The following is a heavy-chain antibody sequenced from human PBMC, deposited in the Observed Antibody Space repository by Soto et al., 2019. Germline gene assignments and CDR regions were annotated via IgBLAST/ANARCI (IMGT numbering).Heavy chain of an antibody. CDR1: GGSISSGGYY. CDR2: IYYSGST. V-gene: IGHV4-31*03. Sequence: QVQLQESGPGLVKPSQTLSLTCTVSGGSISSGGYYWSWIRQHPGKGLEWIGYIYYSGSTYYNPSLKGRVTISVDTSKNQFSLKLSSVTAADTAVYYCARGNGIGTSYGMDVWGQGTTVTVSS. D-gene: IGHD1-1*01. CDR3: ARGNGIGTSYGMDV. J-gene: IGHJ6*02.